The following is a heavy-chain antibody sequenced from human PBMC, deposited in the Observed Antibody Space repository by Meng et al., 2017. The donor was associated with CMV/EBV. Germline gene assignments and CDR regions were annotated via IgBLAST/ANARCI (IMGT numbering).Heavy chain of an antibody. CDR2: ISSSGNTK. CDR3: QLRGY. J-gene: IGHJ4*02. V-gene: IGHV3-48*03. D-gene: IGHD4-17*01. Sequence: GESLKISCAASGFNFSNYEMNWVRQAPGKGLEWLSYISSSGNTKYYADSVKGRFTISRDNAKNSLYLQMNSLRPEDAAVYFCQLRGYWGQGTRVTVSS. CDR1: GFNFSNYE.